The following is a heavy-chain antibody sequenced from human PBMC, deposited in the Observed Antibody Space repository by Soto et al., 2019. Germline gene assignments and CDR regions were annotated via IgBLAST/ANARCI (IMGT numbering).Heavy chain of an antibody. Sequence: GGSLRLSCAASGFTFSSYAMSWVRQAPGKGLEWVSAISGSGGSTYYADSVKGRFTISRDNSKNTLYLQMNSLRAEDTAVYYCAKDRKRYYYGSGCFAEVERGSAHYGMDVWGKGTTVTVSS. D-gene: IGHD3-10*01. V-gene: IGHV3-23*01. CDR1: GFTFSSYA. CDR2: ISGSGGST. CDR3: AKDRKRYYYGSGCFAEVERGSAHYGMDV. J-gene: IGHJ6*04.